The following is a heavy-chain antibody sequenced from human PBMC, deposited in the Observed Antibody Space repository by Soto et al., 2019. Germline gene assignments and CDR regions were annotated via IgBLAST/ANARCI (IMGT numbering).Heavy chain of an antibody. J-gene: IGHJ4*02. CDR3: AGGWYYDSSGYVR. D-gene: IGHD3-22*01. CDR1: GGSISSYY. Sequence: SETLSLTCAVSGGSISSYYWSWIRQPPGKGLEWIGYIYYSGSTNYNPSLKSRVTISVDTSKNQFSLKLSSVTAADTAVYYCAGGWYYDSSGYVRWGQGTLVTVSS. V-gene: IGHV4-59*08. CDR2: IYYSGST.